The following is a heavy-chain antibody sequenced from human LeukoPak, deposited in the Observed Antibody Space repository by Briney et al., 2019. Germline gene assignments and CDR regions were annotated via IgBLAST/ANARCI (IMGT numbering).Heavy chain of an antibody. CDR1: GGSLSSFY. J-gene: IGHJ5*02. CDR3: ARHGTSGTNLSRFDP. CDR2: TNWSGGT. V-gene: IGHV4-59*13. Sequence: SQTLSLTCTISGGSLSSFYCTWIRKPPAQALGLIGYTNWSGGTNFNPSRRSRVTISADTSKNHFYLNFSSVTAADAALYYCARHGTSGTNLSRFDPWGQGTLVTVSS. D-gene: IGHD1-1*01.